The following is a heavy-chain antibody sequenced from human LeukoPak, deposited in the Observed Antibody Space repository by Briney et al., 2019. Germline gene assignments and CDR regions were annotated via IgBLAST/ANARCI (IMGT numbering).Heavy chain of an antibody. CDR2: ILSDGSDK. CDR1: GFTFSTYG. V-gene: IGHV3-30*18. J-gene: IGHJ4*02. CDR3: ANLPL. Sequence: GGSLRLSCVASGFTFSTYGMHWVRQAPGKGLEWVAVILSDGSDKYYADSVKGRFTISRDNSKNTLYLQMNSLRPEDAAVYYCANLPLWGQGTLVTVSS.